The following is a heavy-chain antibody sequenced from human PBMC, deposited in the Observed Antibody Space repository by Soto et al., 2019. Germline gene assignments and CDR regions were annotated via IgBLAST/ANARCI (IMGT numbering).Heavy chain of an antibody. D-gene: IGHD2-2*01. CDR1: GGSFSGYY. J-gene: IGHJ5*02. CDR2: VNHSGST. Sequence: PEETLSLTCAVYGGSFSGYYWSWIRQPPGKGLEWIGEVNHSGSTNYNPSLKSRVTISVDRSKNQFSLKLSSVTAADTAVYYCARVPDRWGQGTLVTVSS. V-gene: IGHV4-34*01. CDR3: ARVPDR.